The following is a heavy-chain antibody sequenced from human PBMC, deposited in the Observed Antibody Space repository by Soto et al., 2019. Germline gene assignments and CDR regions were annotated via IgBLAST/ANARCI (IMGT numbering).Heavy chain of an antibody. Sequence: ASVKVSCKASGYTFTGYYVHWVRQAPGQGLEGMGWINPNSGDTYLAQRFQGRVTMNRDTSIGTAYMELRGLTSDDTAEYYCAKGGAIVAAGTRVYLYNAIDVWGQGTTVTVSS. CDR2: INPNSGDT. D-gene: IGHD1-26*01. J-gene: IGHJ6*02. CDR1: GYTFTGYY. CDR3: AKGGAIVAAGTRVYLYNAIDV. V-gene: IGHV1-2*02.